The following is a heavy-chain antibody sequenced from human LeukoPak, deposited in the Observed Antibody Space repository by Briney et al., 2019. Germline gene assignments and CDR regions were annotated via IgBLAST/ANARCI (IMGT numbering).Heavy chain of an antibody. V-gene: IGHV4-59*01. J-gene: IGHJ6*02. Sequence: SETLSLTCTVSGGSISNYYWNWIRQPPGKGLEWIGYIYYSGSTNYNPSLKSRVTISVDTSKNQFSLKLSSVTAADTAVYYCARGFCDSGSYLGMDVWGQGTTVTVSS. CDR1: GGSISNYY. D-gene: IGHD1-26*01. CDR2: IYYSGST. CDR3: ARGFCDSGSYLGMDV.